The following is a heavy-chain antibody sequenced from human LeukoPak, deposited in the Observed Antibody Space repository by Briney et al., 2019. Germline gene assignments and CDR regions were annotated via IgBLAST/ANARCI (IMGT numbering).Heavy chain of an antibody. CDR2: IRYDGSNK. J-gene: IGHJ3*02. V-gene: IGHV3-30*02. CDR1: GFTFSSYG. CDR3: ARDLLRYFDWLLPAAFDI. D-gene: IGHD3-9*01. Sequence: GGSLRLSCAASGFTFSSYGMHWVRQAPGKGLEWVAFIRYDGSNKYYADSVKGRFTISRDNSKNTLYLQMNSLRAEDTAVYYCARDLLRYFDWLLPAAFDIWGQGTMVTVSS.